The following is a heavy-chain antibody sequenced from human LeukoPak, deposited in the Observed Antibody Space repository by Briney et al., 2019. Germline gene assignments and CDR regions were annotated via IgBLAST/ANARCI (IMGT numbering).Heavy chain of an antibody. Sequence: QSGGSLRLSCAASGFTFSSYAMSWVRQAPGKGLVWVSAISGSGGSTYYADSVKGRFTISRDNSKNTLYLQMNSLRAEDTAVYYCARDIYGSGRPSSYYLSLGYWGQGTLVTVSS. V-gene: IGHV3-23*01. CDR1: GFTFSSYA. J-gene: IGHJ4*02. CDR3: ARDIYGSGRPSSYYLSLGY. D-gene: IGHD3-10*01. CDR2: ISGSGGST.